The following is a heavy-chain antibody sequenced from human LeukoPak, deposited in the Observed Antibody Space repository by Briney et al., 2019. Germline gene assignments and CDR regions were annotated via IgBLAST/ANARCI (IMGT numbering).Heavy chain of an antibody. D-gene: IGHD7-27*01. CDR3: AKGGDELDY. Sequence: GGSLRLSCAASGFTFSRHAMSWVRQAPGRGLEWVSTTDRSGDDTYYRDSVKGRFTISRDNSKSTLYLQMYSLRAEDTAIYYCAKGGDELDYWGQGTLVTVSS. J-gene: IGHJ4*02. CDR2: TDRSGDDT. V-gene: IGHV3-23*01. CDR1: GFTFSRHA.